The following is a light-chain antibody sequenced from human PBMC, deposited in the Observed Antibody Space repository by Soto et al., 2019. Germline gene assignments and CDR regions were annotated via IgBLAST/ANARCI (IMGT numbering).Light chain of an antibody. V-gene: IGKV1-39*01. CDR1: QSISTY. CDR2: AAS. Sequence: DIKMTQSPSSLSASVGDRVTIACRAGQSISTYLNWYQQKPGKAPKLLIFAASSLKSGVPSRFSGSGSGTDFTLTINSQQLEDFATYYFQQCNSDPTFGGGTKAEIK. J-gene: IGKJ4*01. CDR3: QQCNSDPT.